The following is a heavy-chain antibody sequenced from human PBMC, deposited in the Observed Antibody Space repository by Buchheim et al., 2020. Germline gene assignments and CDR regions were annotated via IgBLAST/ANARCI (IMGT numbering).Heavy chain of an antibody. CDR3: ARGGQLASDYYFDY. CDR2: ITSRGSTI. J-gene: IGHJ4*02. D-gene: IGHD6-6*01. V-gene: IGHV3-48*03. CDR1: GFTFSSYE. Sequence: EVQLVESGGGLIQPAGSLRLSCAASGFTFSSYEMNWVRQAPGKGLEWVSYITSRGSTIYYADSVQGRFSISRDNATNSLSLQMNSLRAEDTAVYYCARGGQLASDYYFDYWGQGTL.